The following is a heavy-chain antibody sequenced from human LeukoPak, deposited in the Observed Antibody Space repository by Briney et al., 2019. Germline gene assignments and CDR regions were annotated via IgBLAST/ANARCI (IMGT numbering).Heavy chain of an antibody. J-gene: IGHJ4*02. CDR2: IRYDGSNK. V-gene: IGHV3-30*02. CDR1: GFTFSSYG. D-gene: IGHD6-13*01. Sequence: PGGSLRLSCAASGFTFSSYGMHWVRQAPGKGLEWVAFIRYDGSNKYYADSVKGRFTISRDNSKNTLYLQMNSLRPEDTAVYYCAEKRAAENYFDYWGQGTLVTVSS. CDR3: AEKRAAENYFDY.